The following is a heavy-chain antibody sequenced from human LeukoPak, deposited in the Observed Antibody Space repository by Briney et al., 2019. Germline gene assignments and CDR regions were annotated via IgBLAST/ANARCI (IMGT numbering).Heavy chain of an antibody. Sequence: SVKVSCKASGGTFSSYAISWVRQAPGQGLEWMGRIIPILGIANYAQKFQGRVTITADKSTSTAYMELSSLRSGDTAVYYCARGRSVPYYYGMDVWGQGTTVTVSS. CDR3: ARGRSVPYYYGMDV. V-gene: IGHV1-69*04. CDR2: IIPILGIA. J-gene: IGHJ6*02. CDR1: GGTFSSYA.